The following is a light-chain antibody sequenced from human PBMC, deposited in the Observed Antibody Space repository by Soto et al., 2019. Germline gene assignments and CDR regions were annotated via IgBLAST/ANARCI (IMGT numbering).Light chain of an antibody. CDR1: NIGSKS. Sequence: SYELTQPPSVSVAPGKTARITCGGNNIGSKSVHWYQQKPGQAPVLVIYYDSDRPSGIPERFSGSNSGNTATLTISRVEAGDEADYYCQVWDSSSDDNYVFGTGTKLTVL. CDR2: YDS. J-gene: IGLJ1*01. CDR3: QVWDSSSDDNYV. V-gene: IGLV3-21*04.